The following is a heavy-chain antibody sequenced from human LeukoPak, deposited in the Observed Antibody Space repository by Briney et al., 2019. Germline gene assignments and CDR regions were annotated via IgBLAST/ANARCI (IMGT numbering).Heavy chain of an antibody. J-gene: IGHJ5*02. CDR3: ARQIWFGEFPNWFDP. CDR1: GGSISSYY. CDR2: IYTSGGI. Sequence: PSETLSLTCTVSGGSISSYYWSWIRQPAGKGLEWIGRIYTSGGINYNPSLKSRVTMSGDTSKKQFSLKLTSVTAADTAVYYCARQIWFGEFPNWFDPWGQGTLVTVSS. D-gene: IGHD3-10*01. V-gene: IGHV4-4*07.